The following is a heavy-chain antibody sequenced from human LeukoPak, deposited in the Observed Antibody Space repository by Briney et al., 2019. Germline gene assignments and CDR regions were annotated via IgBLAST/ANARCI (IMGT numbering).Heavy chain of an antibody. D-gene: IGHD1-14*01. CDR1: GFTFSSYG. J-gene: IGHJ3*02. V-gene: IGHV3-33*01. CDR2: IWYDGSNK. CDR3: ARDLNPPHWSPDDAFDI. Sequence: PGGSLRLSCAASGFTFSSYGMHWVRQAPGKGLEWVEVIWYDGSNKYYADSVKGRFTISRDNSKNTLYLQMNSLRAEDTAVYYCARDLNPPHWSPDDAFDIWGQGTMVTVSS.